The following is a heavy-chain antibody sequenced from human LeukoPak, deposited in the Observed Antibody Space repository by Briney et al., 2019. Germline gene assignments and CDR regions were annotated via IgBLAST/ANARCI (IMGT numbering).Heavy chain of an antibody. V-gene: IGHV3-21*01. CDR3: ARDLGDPTG. CDR1: AFTFSSYA. D-gene: IGHD3-10*01. J-gene: IGHJ4*02. Sequence: GGSLRLSCAASAFTFSSYAMSWVRQAPGKGLEWVSAISGSGSNTYYADSVKGRFTISRDNAKNSLYLQMNSLRAEDTAVYYCARDLGDPTGWGQGTLVTVSS. CDR2: ISGSGSNT.